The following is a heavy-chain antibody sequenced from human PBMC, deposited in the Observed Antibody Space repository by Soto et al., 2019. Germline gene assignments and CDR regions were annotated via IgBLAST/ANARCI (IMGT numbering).Heavy chain of an antibody. Sequence: ASVKVSCKASGYTFTGYYMHWVRQAPGQGLEWMGWINPNSGSTNYAQKIQGRVTMTTDTSNSTAYMELRSLRSDDTAVYYCARGSSGWDFDYWGQGTLVTVSS. CDR3: ARGSSGWDFDY. J-gene: IGHJ4*02. V-gene: IGHV1-2*02. CDR1: GYTFTGYY. D-gene: IGHD6-19*01. CDR2: INPNSGST.